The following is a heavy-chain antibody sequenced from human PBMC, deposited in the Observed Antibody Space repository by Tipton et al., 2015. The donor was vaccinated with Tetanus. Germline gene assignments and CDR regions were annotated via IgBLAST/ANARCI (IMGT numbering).Heavy chain of an antibody. V-gene: IGHV3-48*02. CDR3: ARGRTNWSVEVDY. CDR2: ISPSSATV. D-gene: IGHD2-8*01. J-gene: IGHJ4*02. Sequence: SLRLSCAASGFAFSAYSVHWVRQAPGKGLEWISYISPSSATVYFAGSVKGRFTISRDNAKNSLYLQMNSLRDEDTAVYYCARGRTNWSVEVDYWGQGTLVTVSS. CDR1: GFAFSAYS.